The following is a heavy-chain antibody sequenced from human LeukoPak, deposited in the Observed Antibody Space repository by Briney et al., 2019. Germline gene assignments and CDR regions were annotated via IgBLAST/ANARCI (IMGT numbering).Heavy chain of an antibody. J-gene: IGHJ4*02. V-gene: IGHV3-7*03. CDR2: IKYDGSDK. Sequence: ESLRLSCTASGFTFNNFWMSWVRQTPGKGPEWVTKIKYDGSDKYYVDSVKGRFTISRDNVKNSLYLQMDSLGVEDTAVYYCAATNGARGGTFDYWGQGTPVTVSS. CDR3: AATNGARGGTFDY. CDR1: GFTFNNFW. D-gene: IGHD1-7*01.